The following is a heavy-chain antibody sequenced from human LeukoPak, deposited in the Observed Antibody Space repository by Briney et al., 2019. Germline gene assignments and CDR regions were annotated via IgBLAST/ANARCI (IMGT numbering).Heavy chain of an antibody. V-gene: IGHV3-48*03. Sequence: GGPLRLPCPAPGFPSGSYEINGSRQAPGKGREWVSYISTSGSSIYYADSVKGRFTISRDNPKNSLYLQMNSLRAEDTAVYYCATSRGSWPDYFDYWGQGTLVTVSS. J-gene: IGHJ4*02. CDR3: ATSRGSWPDYFDY. D-gene: IGHD6-13*01. CDR1: GFPSGSYE. CDR2: ISTSGSSI.